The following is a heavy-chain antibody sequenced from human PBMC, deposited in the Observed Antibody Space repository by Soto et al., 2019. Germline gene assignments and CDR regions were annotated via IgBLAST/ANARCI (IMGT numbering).Heavy chain of an antibody. CDR3: VKDGLTSIFRQVYDGVVI. CDR1: GFTFDDYP. D-gene: IGHD3-3*01. J-gene: IGHJ3*02. Sequence: EVQLVESGGDLVQPGRSLRLSCAASGFTFDDYPMHWVRQVPGKGLEWVSGISWNSKIVGYADSVRGRFSISRDNAKKSLYLQMNGLIPEDTALYFGVKDGLTSIFRQVYDGVVIWGRGTMVTVSS. V-gene: IGHV3-9*01. CDR2: ISWNSKIV.